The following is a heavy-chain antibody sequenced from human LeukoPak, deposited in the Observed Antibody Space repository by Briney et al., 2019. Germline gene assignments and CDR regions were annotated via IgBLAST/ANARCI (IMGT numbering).Heavy chain of an antibody. V-gene: IGHV1-2*02. CDR2: INPNTGGT. CDR3: VQFELDY. CDR1: GYAFTTYG. D-gene: IGHD1-7*01. J-gene: IGHJ4*02. Sequence: GASVKVSCKASGYAFTTYGMNWVRLGPGQGLEWMGWINPNTGGTNYAQKFQGRVTMTRDTSISTAYMDLSRLRSDDTAVYYCVQFELDYWGQGTLVTVSS.